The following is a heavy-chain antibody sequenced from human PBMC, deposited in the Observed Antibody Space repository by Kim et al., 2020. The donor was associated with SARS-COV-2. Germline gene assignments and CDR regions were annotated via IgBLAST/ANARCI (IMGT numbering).Heavy chain of an antibody. V-gene: IGHV3-11*05. D-gene: IGHD3-16*02. CDR2: ISSSSSYT. J-gene: IGHJ6*02. CDR1: GFTFSDYY. CDR3: ARVGYDYVWGSYRDYSYYHGMDV. Sequence: GGSLRLSCAVSGFTFSDYYMSWIRQAPGKGLEWVSYISSSSSYTNYADSVKGRFTISRDNAKNSLYLQMNSLRAEDTAVYYCARVGYDYVWGSYRDYSYYHGMDVWGQGTTVTVSS.